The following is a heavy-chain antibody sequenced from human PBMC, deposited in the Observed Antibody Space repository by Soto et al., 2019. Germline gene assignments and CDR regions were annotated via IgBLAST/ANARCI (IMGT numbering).Heavy chain of an antibody. V-gene: IGHV4-4*02. CDR3: ARTAYCGGDCYPKFDY. CDR2: LHHGGST. CDR1: GYSINNNNW. Sequence: SETLSLTCDFSGYSINNNNWWSWVRQPPGGGLEWIGELHHGGSTNYNPSLESRATFSVDISKNQFFLKLSSVTAADTAVYYCARTAYCGGDCYPKFDYWGQGTLVTVSS. J-gene: IGHJ4*02. D-gene: IGHD2-21*02.